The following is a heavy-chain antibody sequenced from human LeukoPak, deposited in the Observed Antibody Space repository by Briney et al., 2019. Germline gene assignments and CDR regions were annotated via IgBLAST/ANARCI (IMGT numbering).Heavy chain of an antibody. CDR1: GGSISSYY. Sequence: PSETLSLTCTVSGGSISSYYWSWIRQPPGKGLEWIGYVSYSGKTNYNPSLKSRVTISVDTSKNQFSLKLSSVTAADTAVYYCARDAALHCTNGVCYFPFDIWGQGTMVTVSS. V-gene: IGHV4-59*01. D-gene: IGHD2-8*01. J-gene: IGHJ3*02. CDR3: ARDAALHCTNGVCYFPFDI. CDR2: VSYSGKT.